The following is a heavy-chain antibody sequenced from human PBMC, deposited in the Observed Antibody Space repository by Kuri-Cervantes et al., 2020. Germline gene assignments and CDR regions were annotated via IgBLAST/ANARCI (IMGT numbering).Heavy chain of an antibody. Sequence: GSLRLSCAVSGYSISSGYYWCWIRQPPGRGVEWIGSIYHSGSTNYNPTLKSRVTITVDTSNNESSLKVTSVTAADTAVYYGARGGGEPGGGYYFYHMDVWGRGTTVTVSS. CDR1: GYSISSGYY. CDR3: ARGGGEPGGGYYFYHMDV. V-gene: IGHV4-38-2*01. J-gene: IGHJ6*03. CDR2: IYHSGST. D-gene: IGHD1-14*01.